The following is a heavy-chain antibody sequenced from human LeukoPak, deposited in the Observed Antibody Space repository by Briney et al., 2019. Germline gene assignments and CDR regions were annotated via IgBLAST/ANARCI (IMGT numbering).Heavy chain of an antibody. V-gene: IGHV4-59*01. Sequence: PSETLSLTCTVSGASISSYYWAWLRQPPGKGLEWIGFIYYSGITNYNPSLKSRVTISVDMSKNQFSLKLTSVTAADTAVYYCARLRALSYYDSSGDFYYFEYWGQGALVTVSS. J-gene: IGHJ4*02. CDR2: IYYSGIT. CDR1: GASISSYY. D-gene: IGHD3-22*01. CDR3: ARLRALSYYDSSGDFYYFEY.